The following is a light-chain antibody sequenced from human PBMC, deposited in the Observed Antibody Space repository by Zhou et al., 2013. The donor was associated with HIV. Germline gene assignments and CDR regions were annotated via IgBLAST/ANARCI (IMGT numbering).Light chain of an antibody. CDR3: QQYDDLLYT. Sequence: DIQMTQSPSSLSASVGDRVTITCQASQDISNYLNWFQQTAGKAPKLLIYDASNLETGVPSRFSGSGSGTHFTFAISSLQPEDIATYYCQQYDDLLYTFGQGTKLEIK. CDR2: DAS. J-gene: IGKJ2*01. CDR1: QDISNY. V-gene: IGKV1-33*01.